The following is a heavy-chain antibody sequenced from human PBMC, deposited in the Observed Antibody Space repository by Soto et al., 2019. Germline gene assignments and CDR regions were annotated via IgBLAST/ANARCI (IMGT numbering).Heavy chain of an antibody. J-gene: IGHJ5*02. Sequence: QEQLVESGGGVVKPEGSLRLSGKAPGFSFSDYYMSWIGRAQGKGLECIEYIRGRGNSIYYADSVKGRFTVSRDNAKNSLYLHMNSLTAEDTAMYYCVRDDDYGGTNNWFDPWGQGTLVNVSS. D-gene: IGHD4-17*01. CDR1: GFSFSDYY. V-gene: IGHV3-11*01. CDR2: IRGRGNSI. CDR3: VRDDDYGGTNNWFDP.